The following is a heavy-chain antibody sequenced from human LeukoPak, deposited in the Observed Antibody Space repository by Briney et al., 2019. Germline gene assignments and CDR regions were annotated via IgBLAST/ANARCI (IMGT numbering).Heavy chain of an antibody. CDR1: GFTFDDYA. CDR2: ISWNSGNI. CDR3: TKDMSYKGTWGSYPDS. J-gene: IGHJ4*02. V-gene: IGHV3-9*01. Sequence: GGSLRLSCAASGFTFDDYAMHWVRHAPGKGLERVSGISWNSGNIGYADSVKGRFTISRDNAKNSLYLQMNSLRAEDTALYYCTKDMSYKGTWGSYPDSWGQGTLVTVSS. D-gene: IGHD3-16*02.